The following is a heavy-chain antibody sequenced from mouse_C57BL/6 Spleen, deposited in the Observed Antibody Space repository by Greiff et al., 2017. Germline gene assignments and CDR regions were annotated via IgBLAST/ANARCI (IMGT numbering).Heavy chain of an antibody. V-gene: IGHV5-6*01. J-gene: IGHJ3*01. Sequence: EVQLVESGGDLVKPGGSLKLSCAASGFTFSSYGMSWVRQTPDKRLEWVATISSGGSYTYYPDSVKGRFTISRDNAKNTLYLQMSSLKSEDTAMYYCARHVWDGAWFAYWGQGTLVTVSA. CDR2: ISSGGSYT. CDR3: ARHVWDGAWFAY. D-gene: IGHD4-1*01. CDR1: GFTFSSYG.